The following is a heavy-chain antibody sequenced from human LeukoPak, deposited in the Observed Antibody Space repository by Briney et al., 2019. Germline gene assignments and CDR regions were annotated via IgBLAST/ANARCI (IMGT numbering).Heavy chain of an antibody. V-gene: IGHV3-7*01. J-gene: IGHJ4*02. D-gene: IGHD1-14*01. CDR1: GFTFSNYW. CDR3: ARGPITGYFDY. CDR2: MNQDGSEK. Sequence: GGSLRLSCAASGFTFSNYWMSWVRQAPGKGLEWVANMNQDGSEKYYVDSVKGRFTISRDNAKNSLSLQMNSPRAEDTAVYYCARGPITGYFDYWGQGTLVTVSS.